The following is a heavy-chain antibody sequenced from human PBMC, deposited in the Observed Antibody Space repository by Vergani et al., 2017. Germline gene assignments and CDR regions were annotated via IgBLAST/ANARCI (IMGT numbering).Heavy chain of an antibody. CDR3: ARGRARYCSSTSCMGWFDP. Sequence: QVQLQQWGAGLLKPSETLSLTCAVYGGSFSGYYWSWIRQPPGKGLEWIGEINHSGSTNYNPSLKSRVTISVDTSKNQFSLKLSSVTAAETGVYYCARGRARYCSSTSCMGWFDPWGQGTLVTVSS. D-gene: IGHD2-2*01. V-gene: IGHV4-34*01. CDR2: INHSGST. CDR1: GGSFSGYY. J-gene: IGHJ5*02.